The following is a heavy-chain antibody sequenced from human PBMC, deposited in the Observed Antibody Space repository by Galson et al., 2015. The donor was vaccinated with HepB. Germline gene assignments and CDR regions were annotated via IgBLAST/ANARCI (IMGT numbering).Heavy chain of an antibody. CDR3: ARDPYYYDSSDWAEYFQH. CDR2: ISSSSSTI. Sequence: SLRLSCAASGFTFSSYSMNWVRQAPGKGLEWVSYISSSSSTIYYADSVKGRFTISRDNAKNSLYLQMNSLRAEDTAVYYCARDPYYYDSSDWAEYFQHWGQGTLVTVSS. J-gene: IGHJ1*01. D-gene: IGHD3-22*01. CDR1: GFTFSSYS. V-gene: IGHV3-48*04.